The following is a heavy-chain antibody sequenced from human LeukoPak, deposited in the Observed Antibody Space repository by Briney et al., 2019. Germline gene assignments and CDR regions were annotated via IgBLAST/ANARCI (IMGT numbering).Heavy chain of an antibody. CDR3: ARAIAVAALLDY. D-gene: IGHD6-19*01. Sequence: ASVKVSCKASGYTFTGYYMHWVRQAPGQGLEWMGWISAYNGNTNYAQKLQGRVTMTTDTSTSTAYMELRSLRSDDTAVYYCARAIAVAALLDYWGQGTLVTVSS. J-gene: IGHJ4*02. CDR1: GYTFTGYY. CDR2: ISAYNGNT. V-gene: IGHV1-18*04.